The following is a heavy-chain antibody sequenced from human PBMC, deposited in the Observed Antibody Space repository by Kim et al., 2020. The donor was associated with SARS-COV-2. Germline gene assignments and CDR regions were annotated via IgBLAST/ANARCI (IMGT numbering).Heavy chain of an antibody. Sequence: YYADPVQGRYTIPRDNSKNTLYLQMNRLRAEDTAVYYCAKGNDILTYFDYWGQGTLVTVSS. J-gene: IGHJ4*02. D-gene: IGHD3-9*01. CDR3: AKGNDILTYFDY. V-gene: IGHV3-23*01.